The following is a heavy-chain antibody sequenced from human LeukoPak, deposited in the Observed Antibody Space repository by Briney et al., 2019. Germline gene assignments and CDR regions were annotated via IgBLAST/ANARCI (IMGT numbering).Heavy chain of an antibody. CDR1: GFTFDDYA. J-gene: IGHJ5*02. D-gene: IGHD3-9*01. CDR2: ISWNSGSI. CDR3: AKDWGDVLRYRFDP. V-gene: IGHV3-9*01. Sequence: GGSLRLSCAASGFTFDDYAMHWVRQAPGKGLEWVSGISWNSGSIGYADSVKGRFTISRDNAKNSPYLQMNSLRAEDTALYYCAKDWGDVLRYRFDPWGQGTLVTVSS.